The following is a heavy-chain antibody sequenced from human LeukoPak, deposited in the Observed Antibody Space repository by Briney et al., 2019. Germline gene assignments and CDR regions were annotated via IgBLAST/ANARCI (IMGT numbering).Heavy chain of an antibody. Sequence: SETLSLTCAVYGGSFSGYYWSWIRQPPGKWLEWIGEINHSGSTNYNPSLKSRVTISVHTSKNQFSLKLSSVTAADTAVYYCAKARIAVAGPRRSKGQFDLWGRGTLVTVSS. CDR1: GGSFSGYY. J-gene: IGHJ2*01. V-gene: IGHV4-34*01. CDR3: AKARIAVAGPRRSKGQFDL. CDR2: INHSGST. D-gene: IGHD6-19*01.